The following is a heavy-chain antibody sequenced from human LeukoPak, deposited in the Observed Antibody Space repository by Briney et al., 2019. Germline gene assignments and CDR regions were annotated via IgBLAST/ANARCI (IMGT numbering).Heavy chain of an antibody. D-gene: IGHD3-9*01. CDR2: ISGSGDST. Sequence: GGSLRLSCAASGFTFSSYAMNWVRQAPGKGLEWVSTISGSGDSTYYADSVKGRFTISRDNSKKTVYLQMNSLRAEDTAVYYCARDRGYYDILTGWNYYYGMDVWGQGTTVTVSS. V-gene: IGHV3-23*01. CDR3: ARDRGYYDILTGWNYYYGMDV. CDR1: GFTFSSYA. J-gene: IGHJ6*02.